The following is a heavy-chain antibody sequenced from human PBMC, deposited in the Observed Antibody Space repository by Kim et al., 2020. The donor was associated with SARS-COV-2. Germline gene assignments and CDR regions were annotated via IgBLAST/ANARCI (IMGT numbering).Heavy chain of an antibody. CDR2: ISGSGGST. D-gene: IGHD3-9*01. CDR1: GFTFSSYA. Sequence: GGSLRLSCAASGFTFSSYAMSWVRQAPGKGLEWVSAISGSGGSTYYADSVKGRFTISRDNSKNTLYLQMNSLRAEDTAVYYCAKGGNGRYFDWLLLDYWGQGTLVTVSS. J-gene: IGHJ4*02. CDR3: AKGGNGRYFDWLLLDY. V-gene: IGHV3-23*01.